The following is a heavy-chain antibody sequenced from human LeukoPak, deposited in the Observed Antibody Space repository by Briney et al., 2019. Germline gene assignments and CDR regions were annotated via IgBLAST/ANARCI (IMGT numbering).Heavy chain of an antibody. V-gene: IGHV3-9*01. CDR3: ARVDRRGYSYDYGTMDV. J-gene: IGHJ6*03. D-gene: IGHD5-18*01. CDR2: ISWNSGTK. Sequence: GRSLRLSCAASGFTFDNYAMHWVRQAPGKGLECVSGISWNSGTKIYGDSVKGRFTISRDNAKNSLFLQMDSLRPDDTALYFCARVDRRGYSYDYGTMDVWGKGTTVTVSS. CDR1: GFTFDNYA.